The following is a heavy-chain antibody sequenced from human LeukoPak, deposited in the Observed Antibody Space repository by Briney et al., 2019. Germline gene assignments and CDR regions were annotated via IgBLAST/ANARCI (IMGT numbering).Heavy chain of an antibody. V-gene: IGHV1-8*03. J-gene: IGHJ4*02. Sequence: GASVKVSCKASGYTFTDYYIHWVRQAPGQGLEWMGWMNPNSGNTGYAQKFQGRVTITRNTSISTAYMELSSLRSEDTAVYYCARGPYSSSFRFDYWGQGTLVTVSS. D-gene: IGHD6-6*01. CDR1: GYTFTDYY. CDR2: MNPNSGNT. CDR3: ARGPYSSSFRFDY.